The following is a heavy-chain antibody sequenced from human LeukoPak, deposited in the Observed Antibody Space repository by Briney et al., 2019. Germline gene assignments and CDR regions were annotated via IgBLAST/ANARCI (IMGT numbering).Heavy chain of an antibody. V-gene: IGHV1-69*13. J-gene: IGHJ1*01. CDR2: IIPNFGTA. Sequence: SVKVSCKASGGTFSSYAISWVRQAPGQGLEWMGGIIPNFGTANYAQKFQGRVTITADESTSTAYMELSSLRSEDTAVYYCASVYYYDSSGYYLGEYFQHWGQGTLVTVSS. CDR1: GGTFSSYA. CDR3: ASVYYYDSSGYYLGEYFQH. D-gene: IGHD3-22*01.